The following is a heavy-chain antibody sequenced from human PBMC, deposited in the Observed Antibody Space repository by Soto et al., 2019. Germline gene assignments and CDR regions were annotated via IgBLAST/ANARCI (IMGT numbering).Heavy chain of an antibody. CDR3: ARLYCSGGSCYLDY. Sequence: ASVKVSCKAPGYTFTSYGISWVRQAPGQGLEWMGWISAYNGNTNYAQKLQGRVTMTTDTSTSTAYMELRSLRSDDTAVYYCARLYCSGGSCYLDYWGQGTLVTVSS. J-gene: IGHJ4*02. D-gene: IGHD2-15*01. CDR2: ISAYNGNT. V-gene: IGHV1-18*01. CDR1: GYTFTSYG.